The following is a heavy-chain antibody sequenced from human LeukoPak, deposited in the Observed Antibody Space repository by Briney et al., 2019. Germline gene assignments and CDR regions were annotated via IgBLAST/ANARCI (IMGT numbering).Heavy chain of an antibody. Sequence: GGSLRLSCAVSGFTFNNYAMSWVRQAPGMGLEWVSAISGSGGSTYYADSVKGRFTISRDNSHNALYLQMNSLRAEDTAVYYCAKDTSSNGYNYDYWGQGTLVTVSS. CDR2: ISGSGGST. J-gene: IGHJ4*02. D-gene: IGHD5-24*01. CDR1: GFTFNNYA. CDR3: AKDTSSNGYNYDY. V-gene: IGHV3-23*01.